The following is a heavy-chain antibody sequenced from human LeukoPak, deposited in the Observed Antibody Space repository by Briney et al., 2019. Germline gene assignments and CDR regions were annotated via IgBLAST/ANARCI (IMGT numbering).Heavy chain of an antibody. CDR1: GYTFTGYY. D-gene: IGHD2-21*01. CDR3: ARDPYEVYFDY. J-gene: IGHJ4*02. V-gene: IGHV1-2*02. Sequence: ASVKVSCKASGYTFTGYYIHWVRQAPGQGLEWMGWIDPNSGDTDYAQKFQGRVTMTRDTSISTVYMELSRLRSDDTAVYFCARDPYEVYFDYWGQGTLVTVSS. CDR2: IDPNSGDT.